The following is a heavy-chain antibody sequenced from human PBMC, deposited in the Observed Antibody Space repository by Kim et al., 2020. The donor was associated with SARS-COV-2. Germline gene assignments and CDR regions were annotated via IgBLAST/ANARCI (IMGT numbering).Heavy chain of an antibody. J-gene: IGHJ5*02. CDR3: ARGPLRSWFDP. V-gene: IGHV4-34*01. CDR1: GGSFSNYY. CDR2: INHSGNT. Sequence: SETLSLTCAVYGGSFSNYYWSWIRQPPGKGLEWIGEINHSGNTNYNPSLKSRVTIPLDTAKNQFSLKINSVTAADTAVYYCARGPLRSWFDPWGQGTLVT.